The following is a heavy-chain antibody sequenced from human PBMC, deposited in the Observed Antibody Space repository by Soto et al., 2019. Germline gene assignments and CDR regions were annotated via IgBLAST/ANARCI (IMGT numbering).Heavy chain of an antibody. CDR2: IYHSGST. D-gene: IGHD6-6*01. J-gene: IGHJ4*02. V-gene: IGHV4-30-2*01. Sequence: QLQLQEYGSGLVKPSQTLSLTCAVSGGSISSGGYSWSWIRQPPGKGLEWIGYIYHSGSTYYNPSLKRRVIISVDRSKNQFSLRLSSVTAAATAVYYCAGGIAARPLGYWRQGTLVTGSS. CDR1: GGSISSGGYS. CDR3: AGGIAARPLGY.